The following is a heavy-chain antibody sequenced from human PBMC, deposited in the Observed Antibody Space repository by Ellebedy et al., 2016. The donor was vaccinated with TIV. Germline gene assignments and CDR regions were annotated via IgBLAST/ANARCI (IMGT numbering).Heavy chain of an antibody. V-gene: IGHV3-7*03. J-gene: IGHJ3*02. Sequence: GGSLRLSXAASGFTFSSYWMSWVRQAPGKGLEWVANIKQDGSEKYYVDSVRGRFTISRDNAKNSLYLQMNSLRAEDTAVYYCARDSGWMLLDAFDIWGQGTMVTVSS. CDR2: IKQDGSEK. CDR1: GFTFSSYW. D-gene: IGHD2-8*01. CDR3: ARDSGWMLLDAFDI.